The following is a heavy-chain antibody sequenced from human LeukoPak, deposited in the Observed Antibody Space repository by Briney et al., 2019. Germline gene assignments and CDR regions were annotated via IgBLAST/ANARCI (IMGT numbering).Heavy chain of an antibody. D-gene: IGHD5-24*01. CDR1: GFTVSNNY. V-gene: IGHV3-66*01. J-gene: IGHJ4*02. CDR2: INDGGRT. CDR3: AGAPETGH. Sequence: GGSLRLSRAASGFTVSNNYMTWVRQAPGKGLESVSVINDGGRTFYADSVKGRFTISRDNTKNMLYLQMSSLRAEDTAVYYCAGAPETGHWGQGTLVTVSS.